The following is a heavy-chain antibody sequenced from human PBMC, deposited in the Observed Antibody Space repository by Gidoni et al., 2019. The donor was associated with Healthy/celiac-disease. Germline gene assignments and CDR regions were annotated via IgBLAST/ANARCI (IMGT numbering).Heavy chain of an antibody. D-gene: IGHD2-2*01. Sequence: EVQLLESGGGLVQPGGSLRLSCAASGFTFSSYAMRCVRQAPGKGLEWVSAISGSGGSTYYADSVKGRFTISRDNSKNTLYLQMNSLRAEDTAVYYCAKAVVPAAVYNWFDPWGQGTLVTVSS. CDR2: ISGSGGST. CDR1: GFTFSSYA. V-gene: IGHV3-23*01. CDR3: AKAVVPAAVYNWFDP. J-gene: IGHJ5*02.